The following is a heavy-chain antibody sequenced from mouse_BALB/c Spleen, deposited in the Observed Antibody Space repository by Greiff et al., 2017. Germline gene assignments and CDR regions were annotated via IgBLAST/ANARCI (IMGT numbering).Heavy chain of an antibody. Sequence: EVKLEESGPGLVKPSQSLSLTCSVTGYSITSGYYWNWIRQFPGNKLEWMGYISYDGSNNYNPSLKNRISITRDTSKNQFFLKLNSVTTEDTATYYCARGARDYAMDYWGQGTSVTVSS. CDR1: GYSITSGYY. CDR2: ISYDGSN. J-gene: IGHJ4*01. V-gene: IGHV3-6*02. CDR3: ARGARDYAMDY.